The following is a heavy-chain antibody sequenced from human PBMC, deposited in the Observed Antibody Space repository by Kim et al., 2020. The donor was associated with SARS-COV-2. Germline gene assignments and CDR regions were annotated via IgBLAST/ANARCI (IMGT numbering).Heavy chain of an antibody. CDR3: ARAQPASFDP. CDR2: ST. V-gene: IGHV3-23*01. Sequence: STYYADSVKGRFTISRDNSKNTLYLQMNSLRAEDTAVYYCARAQPASFDPWGQGTLVTVSS. J-gene: IGHJ5*02. D-gene: IGHD5-18*01.